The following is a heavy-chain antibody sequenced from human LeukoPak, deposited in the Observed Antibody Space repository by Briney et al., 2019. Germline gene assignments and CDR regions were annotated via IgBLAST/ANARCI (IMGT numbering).Heavy chain of an antibody. D-gene: IGHD4-23*01. CDR1: GFTLSDFA. CDR2: IDNVGGT. Sequence: GGSLRLSCATSGFTLSDFAMSWVRQAQGKGLEWVSLIDNVGGTYYADSVKGRFTISRDDSENTLYLQMNSLRAEDTALYYCMGYGGNSFWGQGTLVTVSS. V-gene: IGHV3-66*01. CDR3: MGYGGNSF. J-gene: IGHJ4*02.